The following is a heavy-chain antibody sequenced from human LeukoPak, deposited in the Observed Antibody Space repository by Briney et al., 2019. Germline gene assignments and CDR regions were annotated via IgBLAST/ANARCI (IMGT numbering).Heavy chain of an antibody. J-gene: IGHJ4*02. Sequence: SETLSLTCTVSGGSVSSGSYYWSWIRQPPGKGLEWIGYIYYSGSTNYNPFLKSRVTISVDTSKNQFSLKLGSVTAADTAVYYCARSPVAAGSTLGNYWGQGTLVTVSS. V-gene: IGHV4-61*01. D-gene: IGHD6-13*01. CDR3: ARSPVAAGSTLGNY. CDR2: IYYSGST. CDR1: GGSVSSGSYY.